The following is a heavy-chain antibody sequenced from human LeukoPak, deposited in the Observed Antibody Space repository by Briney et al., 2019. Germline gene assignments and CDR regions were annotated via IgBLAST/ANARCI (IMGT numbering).Heavy chain of an antibody. CDR1: GFTFSSYS. J-gene: IGHJ6*03. Sequence: GGSLRLSCAASGFTFSSYSMNWVRQAPGKGLERVSYISSSSSTIYYADSVQGRFTISRDNAKNSLYLQMNSLRAEDTAVYYCARDGDYYYMDVWGKGTTVTVSS. V-gene: IGHV3-48*01. CDR3: ARDGDYYYMDV. D-gene: IGHD3-16*01. CDR2: ISSSSSTI.